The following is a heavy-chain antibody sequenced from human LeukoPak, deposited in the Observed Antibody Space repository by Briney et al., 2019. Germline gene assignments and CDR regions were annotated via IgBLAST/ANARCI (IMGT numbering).Heavy chain of an antibody. J-gene: IGHJ4*02. CDR2: ITPDGDGS. CDR1: GFTFSSFW. D-gene: IGHD3-22*01. Sequence: GGSLRRSCAASGFTFSSFWMHWVRQVPGKGLEWVSRITPDGDGSTYAASVQGRFTISRDNAKDTVYLQMSNLRAEDTALYYCARDPNNYDSHLGQGTLVTVSS. CDR3: ARDPNNYDSH. V-gene: IGHV3-74*01.